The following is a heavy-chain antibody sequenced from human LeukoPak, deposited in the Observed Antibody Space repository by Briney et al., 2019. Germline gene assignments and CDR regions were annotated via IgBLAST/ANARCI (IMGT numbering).Heavy chain of an antibody. Sequence: ASVKVSCKASGYTFTSYAMHWVRQAPGQRLEWMGWINAGNGNTKYSQKFQGRVTITTDESTSTAYMELSSLRSEDTAVYYCARASGYYYEPDYWGQGTLVTVSS. D-gene: IGHD3-22*01. CDR1: GYTFTSYA. CDR3: ARASGYYYEPDY. CDR2: INAGNGNT. V-gene: IGHV1-3*01. J-gene: IGHJ4*02.